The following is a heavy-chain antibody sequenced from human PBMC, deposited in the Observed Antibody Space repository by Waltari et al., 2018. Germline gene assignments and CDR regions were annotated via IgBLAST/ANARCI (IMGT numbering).Heavy chain of an antibody. V-gene: IGHV4-34*01. CDR2: MNHSGST. CDR3: ARGHPYYYGSGSYYSSKPNYYYYGMDV. Sequence: QVQLQQWGAGLLKPSETLSLTCAVYGGSFSGYYWSWIRQPPGKGLEGSGEMNHSGSTNYSPSLKGRVTISVDTSKNQFSLNVSSVTAADTAVYYCARGHPYYYGSGSYYSSKPNYYYYGMDVWGQGTTVTVSS. D-gene: IGHD3-10*01. J-gene: IGHJ6*02. CDR1: GGSFSGYY.